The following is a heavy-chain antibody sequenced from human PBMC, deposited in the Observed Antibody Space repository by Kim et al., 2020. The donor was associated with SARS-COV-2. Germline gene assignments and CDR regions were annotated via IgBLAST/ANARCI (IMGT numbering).Heavy chain of an antibody. J-gene: IGHJ6*02. CDR3: ARAERKMVYAILIGYYYYSHGMYV. D-gene: IGHD2-8*01. V-gene: IGHV1-8*01. CDR2: MNPNSGNT. Sequence: ASVKVSCKASGYTFTSYDINWVRQATGQGLEWMGWMNPNSGNTGYAQKFQGRVTMTRNTSISTAYMELSSLRFEDTAVYYCARAERKMVYAILIGYYYYSHGMYVWGQGTTVTVSS. CDR1: GYTFTSYD.